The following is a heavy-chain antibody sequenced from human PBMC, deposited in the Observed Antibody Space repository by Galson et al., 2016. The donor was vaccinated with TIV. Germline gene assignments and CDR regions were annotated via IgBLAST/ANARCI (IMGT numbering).Heavy chain of an antibody. J-gene: IGHJ6*02. CDR2: FDPEDGKT. V-gene: IGHV1-24*01. D-gene: IGHD3-10*01. Sequence: SVKVSCKVSGYTLTELSMHWVRQAPGKGLEWMGGFDPEDGKTMYAEKFQDRVTMTEDTSTHTAYMELSSLRSEDTAIYYCASQGLAPLRGEVYYSYTMDVWGQGTTVTVSS. CDR1: GYTLTELS. CDR3: ASQGLAPLRGEVYYSYTMDV.